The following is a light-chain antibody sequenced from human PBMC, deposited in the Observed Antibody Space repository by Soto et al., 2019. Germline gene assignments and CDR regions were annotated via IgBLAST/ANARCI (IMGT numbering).Light chain of an antibody. CDR3: QQRSNWPT. J-gene: IGKJ4*01. CDR2: DAS. V-gene: IGKV3-11*01. Sequence: EIVLTQSPATLSLSPGERATLSCRASQSVSSYLAWYQQKPGQAPRLLIYDASNRATGIPARFSGSGSGTDFTLTISSLEPVDFAVYYCQQRSNWPTFGGGTKVDIK. CDR1: QSVSSY.